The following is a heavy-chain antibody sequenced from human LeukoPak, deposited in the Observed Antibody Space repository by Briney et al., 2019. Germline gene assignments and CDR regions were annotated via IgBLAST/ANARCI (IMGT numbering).Heavy chain of an antibody. V-gene: IGHV1-3*01. CDR3: ARGTTGTTSLDI. Sequence: ASVKVSCKASGYTFTSYAMHWVRKAPGQRLEWMGWINAGNGNTKYSQKFQGRVTITRDTSASTAYMELSSLRSEDTAVYYCARGTTGTTSLDIWGQGTMVTVSS. CDR2: INAGNGNT. J-gene: IGHJ3*02. D-gene: IGHD1-7*01. CDR1: GYTFTSYA.